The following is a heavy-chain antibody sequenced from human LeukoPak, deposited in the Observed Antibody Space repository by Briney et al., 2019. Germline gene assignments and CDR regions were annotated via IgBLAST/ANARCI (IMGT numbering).Heavy chain of an antibody. V-gene: IGHV4-61*02. D-gene: IGHD2-2*01. Sequence: SETLSLTCTVSGGSISSGNYYWSWVRQPAGKGLEWIGRIYTSGSTNYNPSLKSRVTIAVDTSKNQFSLKLTSVTAADTAVYYCAIYCSTSSCQGNWFDPWGQGTLVTVSS. CDR2: IYTSGST. CDR3: AIYCSTSSCQGNWFDP. J-gene: IGHJ5*02. CDR1: GGSISSGNYY.